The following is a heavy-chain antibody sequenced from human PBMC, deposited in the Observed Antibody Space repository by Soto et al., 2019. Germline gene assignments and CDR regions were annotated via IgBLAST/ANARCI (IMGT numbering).Heavy chain of an antibody. CDR2: ISSSSSTV. J-gene: IGHJ6*02. V-gene: IGHV3-48*02. Sequence: GGSLRLSCAASGFTFSSYSMNWVRQAPGKGLEWVSYISSSSSTVYYADSVKGRFTISRDNAKNSLYLQMNSLRDEDTAVYYCARVPPYCSGGSCWDYYYGMDVWGQGTTVTVSS. D-gene: IGHD2-15*01. CDR3: ARVPPYCSGGSCWDYYYGMDV. CDR1: GFTFSSYS.